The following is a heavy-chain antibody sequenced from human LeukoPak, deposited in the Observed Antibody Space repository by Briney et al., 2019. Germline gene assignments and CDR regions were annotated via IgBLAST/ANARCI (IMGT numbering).Heavy chain of an antibody. CDR1: GGSTSSSGWY. D-gene: IGHD3-3*01. CDR2: FYYGGST. J-gene: IGHJ4*02. V-gene: IGHV4-39*01. Sequence: PSETLSLTCRASGGSTSSSGWYWGWIRQPPGKGLEWIGSFYYGGSTYYNPSLKSRATISVDASNNRFSLDLYSVTAADTAVYFSAGQRSPVMRDDFAYWGQGNLVTVSS. CDR3: AGQRSPVMRDDFAY.